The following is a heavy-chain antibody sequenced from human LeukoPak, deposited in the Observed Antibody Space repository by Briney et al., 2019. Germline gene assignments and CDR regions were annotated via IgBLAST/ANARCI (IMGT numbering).Heavy chain of an antibody. D-gene: IGHD1-26*01. J-gene: IGHJ4*02. CDR2: ISSSSSYI. V-gene: IGHV3-21*01. CDR3: ARAPQGSYPTDY. Sequence: GGSLRLSCAASGFTFSSYSMNWVRQAPGKGLEWVSSISSSSSYIYYADSVKGRFTISRDNAKDSLYLQMNSLRAEDTAVYYCARAPQGSYPTDYWGQGTLVTVSS. CDR1: GFTFSSYS.